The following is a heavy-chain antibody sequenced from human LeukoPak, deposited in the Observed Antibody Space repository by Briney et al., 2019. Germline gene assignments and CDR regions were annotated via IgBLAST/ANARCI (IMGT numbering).Heavy chain of an antibody. Sequence: SVKVSCKASGGTFGSYAISWVRQAPGQGLEWMGRIIPIFGTANYAQKFQGRVTITTDESTSTAYMELSSLRSEDTAVYYCARDTATIYGDSDPNWFDPWGRGTLVTVPS. J-gene: IGHJ5*02. CDR3: ARDTATIYGDSDPNWFDP. V-gene: IGHV1-69*05. D-gene: IGHD4-17*01. CDR1: GGTFGSYA. CDR2: IIPIFGTA.